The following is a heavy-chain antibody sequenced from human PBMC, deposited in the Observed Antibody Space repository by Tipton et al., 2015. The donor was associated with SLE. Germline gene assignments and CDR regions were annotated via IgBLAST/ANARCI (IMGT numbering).Heavy chain of an antibody. CDR3: ARDFGDYGNFDY. Sequence: TLSLTCTVSGGSISSSNYYWGWIRQPPGKGLEWMGNAYYSGSSYYNPSLKSRVTISLNTSNNQFSLKLNSVTAADTAVYYCARDFGDYGNFDYWGQGTLVTVSS. CDR2: AYYSGSS. D-gene: IGHD4-17*01. CDR1: GGSISSSNYY. V-gene: IGHV4-39*07. J-gene: IGHJ4*02.